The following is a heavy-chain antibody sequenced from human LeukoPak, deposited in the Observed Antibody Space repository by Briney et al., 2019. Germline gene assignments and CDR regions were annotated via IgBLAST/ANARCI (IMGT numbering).Heavy chain of an antibody. CDR1: GYTFTGYY. V-gene: IGHV1-2*02. CDR3: ATSRVTLAGYYRHAFDV. CDR2: INPNSGGT. D-gene: IGHD3-9*01. Sequence: GSVKVSCKASGYTFTGYYMHWVRQAPGQGLEWMGWINPNSGGTNYAQKFQGRVTMTRDTSISTAYMELSRLRSDDTAVYYCATSRVTLAGYYRHAFDVWGQGTVVTVSS. J-gene: IGHJ3*01.